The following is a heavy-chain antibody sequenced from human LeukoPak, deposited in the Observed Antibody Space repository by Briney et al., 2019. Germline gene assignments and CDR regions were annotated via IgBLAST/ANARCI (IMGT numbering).Heavy chain of an antibody. D-gene: IGHD2-21*02. CDR2: IIPILGIE. CDR3: ARDAFTAYCGGDCYSWPYWYFDL. J-gene: IGHJ2*01. CDR1: GGTFSSYS. Sequence: ASVKVSCKASGGTFSSYSISWVRQAPGQGLEWMGRIIPILGIENYAQKFQGRVTITAANSTSTAYMEMSSLRFEDTAVYYCARDAFTAYCGGDCYSWPYWYFDLWGRGTLVTVSS. V-gene: IGHV1-69*04.